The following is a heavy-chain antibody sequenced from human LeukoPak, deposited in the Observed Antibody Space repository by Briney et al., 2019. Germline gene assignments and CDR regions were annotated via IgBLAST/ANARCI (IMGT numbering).Heavy chain of an antibody. CDR2: INHSGST. D-gene: IGHD3-3*01. Sequence: PSETLSLTCAVSGGSFSGYYWSWIRQPPGKGLEWIGEINHSGSTNYNPSLKSRVTISVDTSKNQFSLKLSSVTAADTAVYYCARAITIFGVDTAYYYYYMDVWGKGTTVTVSS. CDR3: ARAITIFGVDTAYYYYYMDV. J-gene: IGHJ6*03. V-gene: IGHV4-34*01. CDR1: GGSFSGYY.